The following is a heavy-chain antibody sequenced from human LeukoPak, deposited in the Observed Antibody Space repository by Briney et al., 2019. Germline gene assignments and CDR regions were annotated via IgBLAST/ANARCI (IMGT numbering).Heavy chain of an antibody. V-gene: IGHV1-69*01. CDR1: GGTFSSYA. CDR2: IIPIFGTA. Sequence: GSSVKVSCKASGGTFSSYAISWVRQAPGQGLEWMGGIIPIFGTANYAQKFQGRVTITADESTSTAYMELSSLRSEDTAVYYCARGPQYQLLSYYYYMDVWGKGTTVTVSS. D-gene: IGHD2-2*01. CDR3: ARGPQYQLLSYYYYMDV. J-gene: IGHJ6*03.